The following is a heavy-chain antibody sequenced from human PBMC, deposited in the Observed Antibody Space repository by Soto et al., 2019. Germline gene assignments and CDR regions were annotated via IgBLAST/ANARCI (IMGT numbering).Heavy chain of an antibody. Sequence: QVQLVQSGPEVKKSGTSVKVSCKASGFTFKTSAVQWVRQTRGRRLEWIGWIVVGSGNTNYAQKFQGRVTITRDMFTSTVYMDLSSVTSEDTAVYYCTASPVLRYFEAPDYWGQGTLVTVSP. V-gene: IGHV1-58*01. J-gene: IGHJ4*02. CDR3: TASPVLRYFEAPDY. CDR2: IVVGSGNT. D-gene: IGHD3-9*01. CDR1: GFTFKTSA.